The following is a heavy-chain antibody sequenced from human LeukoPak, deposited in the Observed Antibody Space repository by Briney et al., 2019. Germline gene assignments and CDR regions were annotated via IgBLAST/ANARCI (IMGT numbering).Heavy chain of an antibody. CDR2: ISSSSSYI. Sequence: PGGSLRLSCAASGFTFSSYSMNRVRQSPGKGLEWVSSISSSSSYIYYADSVKGRFTISRDNAKNSLYLQMNSLRAEDTAVYYCAREANDYVWGSYRYRTYYFDYWGQGTLVTVSS. CDR1: GFTFSSYS. D-gene: IGHD3-16*02. J-gene: IGHJ4*02. V-gene: IGHV3-21*01. CDR3: AREANDYVWGSYRYRTYYFDY.